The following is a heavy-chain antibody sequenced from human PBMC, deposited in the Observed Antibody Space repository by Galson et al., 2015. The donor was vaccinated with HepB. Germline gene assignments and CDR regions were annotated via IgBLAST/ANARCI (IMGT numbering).Heavy chain of an antibody. CDR2: FYYTGST. CDR1: GGSISSSSYY. J-gene: IGHJ4*02. V-gene: IGHV4-39*01. Sequence: ETLSLTCTVSGGSISSSSYYWGWLRQPPGKGLEWLGSFYYTGSTHYNPSLKSRVTISGDTSKNQFSLKLNSVTAADTAVYYCARHESESKTYAADNWGQGTLVTVSS. CDR3: ARHESESKTYAADN. D-gene: IGHD2-2*01.